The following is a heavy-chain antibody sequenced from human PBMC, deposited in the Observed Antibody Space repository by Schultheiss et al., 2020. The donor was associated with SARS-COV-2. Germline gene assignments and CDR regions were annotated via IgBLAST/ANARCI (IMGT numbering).Heavy chain of an antibody. D-gene: IGHD2-2*01. CDR3: AREEGYCSSTSCQGAFDI. CDR1: GYSISSGYY. Sequence: SETLSLTCTVSGYSISSGYYWSWIRQPPGKGLEWIGYIYYSGSTNYNPSLKSRVTISVDTSKNQFSLKLSSVTAADTAVYYCAREEGYCSSTSCQGAFDIWGQGTMVTVSS. CDR2: IYYSGST. J-gene: IGHJ3*02. V-gene: IGHV4-61*01.